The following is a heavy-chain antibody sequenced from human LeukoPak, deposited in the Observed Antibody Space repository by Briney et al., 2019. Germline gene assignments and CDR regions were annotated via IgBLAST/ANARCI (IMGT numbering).Heavy chain of an antibody. Sequence: SETLSLTCTVSGGSISSYYWSWIRQPAGKGLEWIGRIYTSGSTNYNPSLKSRVTMSVDTSKSQFSLKLSSVTAADTAVYYCARETRISYCSSTSCYTHNWFDPWGQGTLVTVSS. V-gene: IGHV4-4*07. CDR3: ARETRISYCSSTSCYTHNWFDP. CDR1: GGSISSYY. J-gene: IGHJ5*02. CDR2: IYTSGST. D-gene: IGHD2-2*02.